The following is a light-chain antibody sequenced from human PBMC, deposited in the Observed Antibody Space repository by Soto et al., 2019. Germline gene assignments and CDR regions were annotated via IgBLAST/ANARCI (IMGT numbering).Light chain of an antibody. Sequence: EIVLTQSPATLSLSPGARATLSCRASQSISNYLAWYQHKPGQAPRLLIYDASSRSTGIPARFSVSGSGTDFTLTISSLEPEDFSVYFCQLRTNWPPTWTFGQGTKVEIK. CDR1: QSISNY. CDR3: QLRTNWPPTWT. V-gene: IGKV3-11*01. J-gene: IGKJ1*01. CDR2: DAS.